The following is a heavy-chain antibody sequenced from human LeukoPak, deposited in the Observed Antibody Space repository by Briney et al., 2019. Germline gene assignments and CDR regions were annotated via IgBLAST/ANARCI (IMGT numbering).Heavy chain of an antibody. D-gene: IGHD3-22*01. CDR3: AKSARESYYDNGGSDY. V-gene: IGHV3-23*01. Sequence: GGSLRLSCAASGFTFSSYAMSWVRQAPGKGLEWVSGVSGSGGSTYYADSVKGRFTISRDNSKNTLYLQMNSLRAEDTAVYYCAKSARESYYDNGGSDYWGQGTLVTVSS. CDR1: GFTFSSYA. CDR2: VSGSGGST. J-gene: IGHJ4*02.